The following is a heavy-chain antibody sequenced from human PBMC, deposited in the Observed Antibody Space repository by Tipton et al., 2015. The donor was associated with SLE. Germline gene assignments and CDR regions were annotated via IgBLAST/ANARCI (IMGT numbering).Heavy chain of an antibody. CDR2: INHSGST. D-gene: IGHD3-10*01. CDR1: GFTFSNFE. J-gene: IGHJ5*02. Sequence: LRLSCAASGFTFSNFEMIWVRQAPGKGLEWIGEINHSGSTNYNPSLKSRVTISVDTSKNQFSLKLDSVTAADTAVYYCARGGGYYGSGSYQGWFDPWGQGTLVTVSS. CDR3: ARGGGYYGSGSYQGWFDP. V-gene: IGHV4-34*01.